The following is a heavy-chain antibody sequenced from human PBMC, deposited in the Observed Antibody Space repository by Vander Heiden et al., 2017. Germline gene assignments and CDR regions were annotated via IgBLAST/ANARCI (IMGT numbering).Heavy chain of an antibody. V-gene: IGHV3-64*02. J-gene: IGHJ2*01. CDR2: ISSNGGST. D-gene: IGHD4-17*01. CDR1: GFTFSSYA. Sequence: EVQLVESGEGLVQPGGSLRPSCAASGFTFSSYAMHWVRQAPGKGLRYVSAISSNGGSTYYADSVKGRFTISRDNSKNTLYLQMGSLRAEDMAVYYCARVRYYGDRGDSYFDLWGRGTLVTVSS. CDR3: ARVRYYGDRGDSYFDL.